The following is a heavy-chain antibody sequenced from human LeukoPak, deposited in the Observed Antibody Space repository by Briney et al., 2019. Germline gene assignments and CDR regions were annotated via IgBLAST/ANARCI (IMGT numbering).Heavy chain of an antibody. CDR2: IYYSGNT. D-gene: IGHD1-26*01. CDR1: GGSISSSSYY. J-gene: IGHJ6*02. V-gene: IGHV4-39*07. Sequence: SETLSLTCTVSGGSISSSSYYWGWIRQPPGKGLEWIGSIYYSGNTYYNPSLKSRVTISVDTSKNQFSLKLSSVTAADTAVYYCARVTWGYYYYGMDVWGQGTTVTVSS. CDR3: ARVTWGYYYYGMDV.